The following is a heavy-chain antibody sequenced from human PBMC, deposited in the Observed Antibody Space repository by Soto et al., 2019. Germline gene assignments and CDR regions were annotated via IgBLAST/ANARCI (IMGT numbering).Heavy chain of an antibody. CDR1: GGTFSSYA. J-gene: IGHJ4*02. D-gene: IGHD5-12*01. CDR3: AREERIVEMATIYYFDY. CDR2: IIPIFGTA. V-gene: IGHV1-69*01. Sequence: QVQLVQSGAEVKKPGSSVKVSCKASGGTFSSYAISWVRQAPGQGLEWMGGIIPIFGTANYAQKFQGRVTITADESTSTAYMELSSLRSEDTAVYYCAREERIVEMATIYYFDYWGQGTLVTVSS.